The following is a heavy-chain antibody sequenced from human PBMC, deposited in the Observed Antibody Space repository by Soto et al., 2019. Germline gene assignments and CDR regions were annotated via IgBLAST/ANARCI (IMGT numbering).Heavy chain of an antibody. CDR3: ERHTYYYDSSGYPDY. V-gene: IGHV4-39*01. J-gene: IGHJ4*02. D-gene: IGHD3-22*01. Sequence: PSETLSLTCTVSGGSISSSSYYWGWIRQPPGKGLEWIGSIYYSGSTYYNPSLKSRVTISVDTSKNQFSLKLSSVTAADAAVYYCERHTYYYDSSGYPDYWGQGTLVTVSS. CDR1: GGSISSSSYY. CDR2: IYYSGST.